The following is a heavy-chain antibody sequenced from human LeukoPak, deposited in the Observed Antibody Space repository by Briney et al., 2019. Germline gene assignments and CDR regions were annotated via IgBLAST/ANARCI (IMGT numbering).Heavy chain of an antibody. CDR2: ISYSGGST. CDR1: GFTFSSYV. Sequence: GGSLRLSCAASGFTFSSYVMNWVRQAPGKGLEWVSGISYSGGSTYYADSVKGRFTMSRDNSKNTLYLQMNSLRVEDTAVYYCANGYTFDYWGQGTLVTVSS. D-gene: IGHD6-13*01. CDR3: ANGYTFDY. J-gene: IGHJ4*02. V-gene: IGHV3-23*01.